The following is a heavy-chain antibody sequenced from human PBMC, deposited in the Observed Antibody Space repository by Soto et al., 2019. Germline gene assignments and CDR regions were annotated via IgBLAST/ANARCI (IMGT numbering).Heavy chain of an antibody. J-gene: IGHJ4*02. CDR3: VKYDGGSPATPPL. D-gene: IGHD3-10*01. CDR1: GITISNYP. V-gene: IGHV3-23*01. CDR2: ISGSGDRT. Sequence: EVQLLESGGGLVQPGGSLRLSCAASGITISNYPMSWVRQAPGKGLGWVSGISGSGDRTYYADSAKGRFTIAKDISKNSLSLQVDRLPADDTAVYFCVKYDGGSPATPPLWGQGTLVTVYS.